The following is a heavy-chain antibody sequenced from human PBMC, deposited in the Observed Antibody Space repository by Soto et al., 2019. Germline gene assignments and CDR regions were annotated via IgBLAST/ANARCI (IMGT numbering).Heavy chain of an antibody. J-gene: IGHJ5*02. V-gene: IGHV4-39*01. CDR2: IYYSGST. CDR3: ARHFQLGRTVTRSWWFDP. D-gene: IGHD4-17*01. Sequence: LSLTCTVSGGSISSSSYYWGWIRQPPGKGLEWIGSIYYSGSTYYNPSLKSRVTISVDTSKNQFSLKLSSVTAADTAVYYCARHFQLGRTVTRSWWFDPWGQGTLVTVSS. CDR1: GGSISSSSYY.